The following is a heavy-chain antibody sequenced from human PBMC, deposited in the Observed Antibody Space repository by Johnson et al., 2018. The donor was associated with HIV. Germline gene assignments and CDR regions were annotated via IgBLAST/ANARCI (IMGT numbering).Heavy chain of an antibody. Sequence: QEKLVESGGGVVQPGRSLRLSCAASGFTFSSYAMHWVRQAPGKGLEWVAVISYDGSNKYYADSVKGRFTISRDNSKNTLYLQMNSLRVADTAVYYCARDRSLWFRELWPRDAFDMWGQGTKITVSS. CDR1: GFTFSSYA. V-gene: IGHV3-30-3*01. J-gene: IGHJ3*02. D-gene: IGHD3-10*01. CDR3: ARDRSLWFRELWPRDAFDM. CDR2: ISYDGSNK.